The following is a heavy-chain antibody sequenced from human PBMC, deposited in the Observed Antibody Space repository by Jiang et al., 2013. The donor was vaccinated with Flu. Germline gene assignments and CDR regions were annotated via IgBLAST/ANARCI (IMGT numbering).Heavy chain of an antibody. CDR1: GDSIADFY. CDR2: NYYRGNT. Sequence: GPGLVKPSETLSLTCDVSGDSIADFYCVWIRQSPVRGLEWIGYNYYRGNTNYNPSLRSRVAISVDTSKNQCSLRLTSVTAADTAVYYCAREVVPGNWIDPWGQGTLITVSS. J-gene: IGHJ5*02. V-gene: IGHV4-59*03. D-gene: IGHD3-10*01. CDR3: AREVVPGNWIDP.